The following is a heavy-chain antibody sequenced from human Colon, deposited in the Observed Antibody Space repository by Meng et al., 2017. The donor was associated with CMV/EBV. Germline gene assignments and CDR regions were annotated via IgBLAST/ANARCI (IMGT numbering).Heavy chain of an antibody. CDR1: GFTFSNYE. V-gene: IGHV3-48*03. Sequence: GESLRLSCAASGFTFSNYEMKWVRQAPGKGLEWVAYISGSGNTVYYADSVKGRFTISRDNAKNSLYLQMNSLRAEDTAVYYCAKKVGLTGIVTIMPSALDSWGQGTLVTVSS. J-gene: IGHJ4*02. CDR3: AKKVGLTGIVTIMPSALDS. D-gene: IGHD5-24*01. CDR2: ISGSGNTV.